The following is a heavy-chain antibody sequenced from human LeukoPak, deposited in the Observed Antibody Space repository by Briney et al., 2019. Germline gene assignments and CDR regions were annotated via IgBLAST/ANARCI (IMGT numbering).Heavy chain of an antibody. J-gene: IGHJ3*02. CDR2: IYPGDSDT. Sequence: PGGSLRLSCAASGFTFSNAWIVWVRQMPGKGLEWMGIIYPGDSDTRYSPSFQGQVTISADKSISTAYLQWSSLKASDTAMYYCARHGSSGFRGAFDIWGQGTTVTVSS. D-gene: IGHD6-19*01. CDR1: GFTFSNAW. V-gene: IGHV5-51*01. CDR3: ARHGSSGFRGAFDI.